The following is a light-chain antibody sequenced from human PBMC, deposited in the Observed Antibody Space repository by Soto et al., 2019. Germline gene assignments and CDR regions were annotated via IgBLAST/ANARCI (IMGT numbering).Light chain of an antibody. CDR3: SSSAGSDTWV. J-gene: IGLJ3*02. CDR2: DVS. V-gene: IGLV2-11*01. CDR1: SSEVGAYNY. Sequence: QSALTQPRSVSGSPGQTVNVSCTGTSSEVGAYNYVSWYRHHPGNAPKFLIYDVSRRPSGVPDRFSASKSGNTASLTISGLQAEDEADYYCSSSAGSDTWVFGGGTKVTVL.